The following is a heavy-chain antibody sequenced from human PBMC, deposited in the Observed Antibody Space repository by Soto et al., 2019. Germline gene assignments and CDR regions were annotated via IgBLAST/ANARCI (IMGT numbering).Heavy chain of an antibody. CDR3: ARDPRSGFLLGY. Sequence: GGSLRLSCAASGFTVSSNYMIWVRQAPGKGLEWVSVIYSGGTTKYADSVKGRFTISRDNSKNTLYLQMNSLRAEDTAVYYCARDPRSGFLLGYWGQGTLVTVSS. CDR1: GFTVSSNY. V-gene: IGHV3-66*01. J-gene: IGHJ4*02. D-gene: IGHD3-3*01. CDR2: IYSGGTT.